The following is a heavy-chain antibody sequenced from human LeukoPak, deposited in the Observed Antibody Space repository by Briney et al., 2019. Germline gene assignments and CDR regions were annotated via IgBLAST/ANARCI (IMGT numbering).Heavy chain of an antibody. CDR2: IHYSGSA. Sequence: PSETLSLTCAVYGGSFSGYYWTWIRQPPGKGLEWIGEIHYSGSATYNPSLKSRVTISVDTPKNQFSLKMNSVTAADTAVYYCARGRWFRAFWSRGTPVTVSS. D-gene: IGHD3-10*01. CDR3: ARGRWFRAF. CDR1: GGSFSGYY. J-gene: IGHJ4*02. V-gene: IGHV4-34*01.